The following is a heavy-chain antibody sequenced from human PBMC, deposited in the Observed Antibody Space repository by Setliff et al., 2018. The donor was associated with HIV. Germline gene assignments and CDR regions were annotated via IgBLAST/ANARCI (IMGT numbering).Heavy chain of an antibody. CDR1: GFTFRNYG. J-gene: IGHJ4*02. D-gene: IGHD2-2*01. CDR2: IRLDGSDK. Sequence: GGSLRLSCAASGFTFRNYGMHWVRQAPGEGLEWVAFIRLDGSDKFYADSVKGRFTISRDKSKNTLLLQMNSLRSEDTAVYYCAKEDQRVTSVDYWGQGTPVTVSS. V-gene: IGHV3-30*02. CDR3: AKEDQRVTSVDY.